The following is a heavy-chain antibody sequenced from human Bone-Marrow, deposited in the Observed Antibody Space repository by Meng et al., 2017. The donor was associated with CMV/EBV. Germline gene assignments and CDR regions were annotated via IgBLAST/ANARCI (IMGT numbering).Heavy chain of an antibody. CDR2: ISGSGGST. CDR3: AKRKLSGGGYFDY. J-gene: IGHJ4*02. V-gene: IGHV3-23*01. Sequence: ETLSLTCAASGFTFSSYAMSWVRQAPGKGLEWVSAISGSGGSTYYADSVKGRFTISRDNSKNTLYLQMNSLRAEDTAVYYCAKRKLSGGGYFDYWGQGTLVTVSS. D-gene: IGHD3-16*01. CDR1: GFTFSSYA.